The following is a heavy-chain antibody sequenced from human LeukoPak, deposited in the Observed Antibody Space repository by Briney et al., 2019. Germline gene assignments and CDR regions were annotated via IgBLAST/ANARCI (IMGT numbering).Heavy chain of an antibody. J-gene: IGHJ4*02. CDR2: IRYDGSNK. CDR1: GFTFSSYS. Sequence: PGGSLRLSCAASGFTFSSYSMNWVRQAPGKGLEWVAFIRYDGSNKYYADSVKGRFTISRDNSKNTLYLQMNSLRAEDTAVYYCAKEVWVPDIVVVPAAIDYWGQGTLVTVSS. CDR3: AKEVWVPDIVVVPAAIDY. V-gene: IGHV3-30*02. D-gene: IGHD2-2*01.